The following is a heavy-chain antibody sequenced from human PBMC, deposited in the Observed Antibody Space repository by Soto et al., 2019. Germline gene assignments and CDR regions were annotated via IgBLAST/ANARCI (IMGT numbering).Heavy chain of an antibody. J-gene: IGHJ4*02. D-gene: IGHD3-3*01. CDR1: GGSLDGYY. CDR2: IHHSGST. V-gene: IGHV4-34*01. Sequence: SETLSLTSALYGGSLDGYYWRGIRQSPGKGLEWIGEIHHSGSTKYNPSLKSRVSLSVDTSTKQFSLKLTSVTAADRGFYYCARGVDSWSGYLFWGQGTPVT. CDR3: ARGVDSWSGYLF.